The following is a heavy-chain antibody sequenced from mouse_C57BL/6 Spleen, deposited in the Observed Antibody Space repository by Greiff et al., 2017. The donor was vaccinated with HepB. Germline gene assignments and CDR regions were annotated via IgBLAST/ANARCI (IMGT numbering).Heavy chain of an antibody. CDR3: ARRGDYYGVGDY. CDR1: GYTFTSYW. J-gene: IGHJ4*01. D-gene: IGHD1-1*01. V-gene: IGHV1-69*01. CDR2: IDPSDSYT. Sequence: QVQLKQSGAELVMPGASVKLSCKASGYTFTSYWMHWVKQRPGQGLEWIGEIDPSDSYTNYNQKFKGKSTLTVDKSSSTAYMQLSSLTSEDSAVYYCARRGDYYGVGDYWGQGTSVTVSS.